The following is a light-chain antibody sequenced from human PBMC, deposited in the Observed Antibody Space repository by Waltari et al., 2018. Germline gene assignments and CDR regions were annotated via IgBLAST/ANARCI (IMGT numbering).Light chain of an antibody. CDR3: AAWDDSLNGLV. CDR2: SNN. J-gene: IGLJ3*02. V-gene: IGLV1-44*01. CDR1: SSNIGSNT. Sequence: QSVLTQPPSASGTPGQRVTISCSGSSSNIGSNTVNWYQQPPGTAPKLLIYSNNQRPSGVPDRFSGSKSGTSAALAISGLQAEDGADYYGAAWDDSLNGLVFGRGTKLTVL.